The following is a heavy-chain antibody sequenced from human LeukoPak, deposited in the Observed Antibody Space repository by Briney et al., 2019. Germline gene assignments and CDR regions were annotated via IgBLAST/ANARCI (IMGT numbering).Heavy chain of an antibody. CDR2: INPSGGST. CDR1: GYSFISYD. D-gene: IGHD2-8*01. J-gene: IGHJ6*02. CDR3: AREDVVLVDAVRYYYFGMDV. Sequence: GASVKVSCKASGYSFISYDMHWVRQAPGQGLEWMGIINPSGGSTSYAQKFQDRVTMTRDTSTSTAYMELRSLKSDDTAVYYCAREDVVLVDAVRYYYFGMDVWGQGTTVTVSS. V-gene: IGHV1-46*01.